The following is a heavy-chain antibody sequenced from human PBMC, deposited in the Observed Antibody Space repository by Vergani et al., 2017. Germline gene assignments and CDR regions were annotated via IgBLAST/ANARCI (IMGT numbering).Heavy chain of an antibody. CDR3: ADGFGEA. CDR2: IYWDDDK. D-gene: IGHD3-10*01. J-gene: IGHJ5*02. Sequence: QITLKESGPTLVKPTQTLTLTCTFSGFSLSTSGVGVGWIRQPPGKALEWLALIYWDDDKRYSPSLKSRLTITKDTSKNQVVLTMAKMDPVYTAGSYCADGFGEAWGQGAVVSV. CDR1: GFSLSTSGVG. V-gene: IGHV2-5*02.